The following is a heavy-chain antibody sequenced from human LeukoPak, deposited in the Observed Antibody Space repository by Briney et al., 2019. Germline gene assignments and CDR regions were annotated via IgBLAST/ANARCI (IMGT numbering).Heavy chain of an antibody. CDR3: ARDEKLLWFGESPPGNDGFDY. CDR2: ISYDGSNK. CDR1: GFTFSSYA. D-gene: IGHD3-10*01. Sequence: GGSLRLSCAASGFTFSSYAMHWVRQAPGKGLEWVAVISYDGSNKYYADSVKGRFTISRDNSKNTLYLQMNSLRAEDTAVYYCARDEKLLWFGESPPGNDGFDYWGQGTLVTVSS. V-gene: IGHV3-30*04. J-gene: IGHJ4*02.